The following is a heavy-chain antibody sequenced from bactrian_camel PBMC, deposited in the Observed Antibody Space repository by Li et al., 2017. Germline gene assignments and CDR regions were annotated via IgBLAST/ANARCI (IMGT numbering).Heavy chain of an antibody. CDR1: GFTFSSYD. CDR2: INSGGGTT. D-gene: IGHD3*01. V-gene: IGHV3S40*01. Sequence: QLVESGGGLVQPGGFLRLSCAASGFTFSSYDMSWVRQAPGKGLEWVSAINSGGGTTYYPDSVKGRFTISRDNAKNTVYLQMNNLKPEDSGMYYCAAGSTYGAYCGVIEESFEFWGHQGTQVTVS. J-gene: IGHJ4*01.